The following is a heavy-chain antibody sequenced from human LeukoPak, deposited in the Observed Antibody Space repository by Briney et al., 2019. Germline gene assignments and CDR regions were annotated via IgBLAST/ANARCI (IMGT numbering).Heavy chain of an antibody. CDR1: GGSISSYY. D-gene: IGHD4-17*01. Sequence: TSETLSLTCTVSGGSISSYYWSWIRQPPGKGLEWIGYIYYSGSTNYNPSLKSRVTISVDTSKNQFSLKLSSVTAADTAVYYCARGYYGDYGGWFDPWGQGTLVTVSS. J-gene: IGHJ5*02. CDR3: ARGYYGDYGGWFDP. V-gene: IGHV4-59*01. CDR2: IYYSGST.